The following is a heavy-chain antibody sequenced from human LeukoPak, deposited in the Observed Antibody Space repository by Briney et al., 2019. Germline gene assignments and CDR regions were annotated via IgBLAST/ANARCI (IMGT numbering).Heavy chain of an antibody. J-gene: IGHJ5*02. CDR1: GYSISSGYQ. CDR2: IYHSGSA. V-gene: IGHV4-38-2*02. D-gene: IGHD2-2*01. CDR3: ARDPRWLTPDCTSTSCYENYFDP. Sequence: SETLSLTCGVSGYSISSGYQWAWIRQSPGKGLEWTGSIYHSGSAHYNPSLKSRVTISVETSKDQFSLNMYSVTAADTAVYYCARDPRWLTPDCTSTSCYENYFDPWGQGTLVTVSS.